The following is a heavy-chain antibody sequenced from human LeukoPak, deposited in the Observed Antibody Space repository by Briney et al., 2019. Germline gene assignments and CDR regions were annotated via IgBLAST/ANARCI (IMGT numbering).Heavy chain of an antibody. CDR1: GYTFTNNYG. D-gene: IGHD3-22*01. V-gene: IGHV1-18*01. J-gene: IGHJ4*02. Sequence: ASVKVSCKASGYTFTNNYGITWVRQAPGQGLEWMGWISPYSGNTNYAQKLQGRVTMTTDTSTSTAYMELRSLRSDDTAVYYCAGDWDTSGYYSTYWGQGTLVTVSS. CDR3: AGDWDTSGYYSTY. CDR2: ISPYSGNT.